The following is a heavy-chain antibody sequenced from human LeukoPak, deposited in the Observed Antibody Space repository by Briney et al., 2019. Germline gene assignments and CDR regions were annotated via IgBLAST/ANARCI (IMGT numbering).Heavy chain of an antibody. V-gene: IGHV1-69*05. CDR2: IIPIFGTA. CDR3: ARDRRSTTYNWFDP. CDR1: GGTFSSYA. D-gene: IGHD1-1*01. J-gene: IGHJ5*02. Sequence: SVKVSCKASGGTFSSYAISWVRQAPGQGLEWMGRIIPIFGTANYAQKFQGRVTITTDESTSTAYMELSSLRSEDTAVYYCARDRRSTTYNWFDPWGQGTLVTVSS.